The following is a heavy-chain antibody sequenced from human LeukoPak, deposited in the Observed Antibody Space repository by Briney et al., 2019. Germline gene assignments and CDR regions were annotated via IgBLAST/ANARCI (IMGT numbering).Heavy chain of an antibody. Sequence: ASVKVSCKASGYTFTGYYMHWVRQAPGQGLEWMGWINPNSGGTNYAQKFQGRVTMTRDTSISTAYMELSRLRSDDTAVYYRARDGRITMIVPFDYWGQGTLVTVSS. D-gene: IGHD3-22*01. CDR2: INPNSGGT. CDR1: GYTFTGYY. CDR3: ARDGRITMIVPFDY. J-gene: IGHJ4*02. V-gene: IGHV1-2*02.